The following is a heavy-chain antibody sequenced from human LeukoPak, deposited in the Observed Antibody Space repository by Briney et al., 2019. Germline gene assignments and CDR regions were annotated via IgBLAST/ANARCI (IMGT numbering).Heavy chain of an antibody. Sequence: PGGSLRLSCPASGFTFSSYWMSWVRQAPGKGLEWVANIKQDGSEKYYVDSVKGRFTISRDNAKNSLYLQMKSLRAEDTAVYYCAREPGSIAAAGAFDYWGQGTLVTVSS. J-gene: IGHJ4*02. V-gene: IGHV3-7*03. CDR1: GFTFSSYW. D-gene: IGHD6-13*01. CDR2: IKQDGSEK. CDR3: AREPGSIAAAGAFDY.